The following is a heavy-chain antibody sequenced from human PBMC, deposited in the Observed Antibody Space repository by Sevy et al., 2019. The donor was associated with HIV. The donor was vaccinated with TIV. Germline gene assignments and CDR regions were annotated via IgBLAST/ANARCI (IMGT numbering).Heavy chain of an antibody. J-gene: IGHJ4*02. CDR1: GFTFNNYA. CDR3: AKGGSTSGYYLNYFAY. V-gene: IGHV3-23*01. D-gene: IGHD3-22*01. Sequence: GGSLRLSCAASGFTFNNYAMTWVRQAPGKGLEWVSAVSGGGDTTYYADSVQGRFPISRDNSKNTLYLQMNSLRAEDTAVYYCAKGGSTSGYYLNYFAYWGQGTLGTVSS. CDR2: VSGGGDTT.